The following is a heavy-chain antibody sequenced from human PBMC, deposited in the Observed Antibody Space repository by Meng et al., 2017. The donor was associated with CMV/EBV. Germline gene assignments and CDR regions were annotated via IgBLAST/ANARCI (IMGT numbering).Heavy chain of an antibody. D-gene: IGHD1-26*01. Sequence: GGSLRLSCAASGFTFSNYAMHWVRQAPGKGPEWVAFIRYDGSNKYYADSVKGRFTISRDNSKNTLYLQMNSLRAEDTAVYYCAKHAGSYYSYYYYYGMDVWGQGTTVTVSS. CDR3: AKHAGSYYSYYYYYGMDV. V-gene: IGHV3-30*02. CDR2: IRYDGSNK. CDR1: GFTFSNYA. J-gene: IGHJ6*02.